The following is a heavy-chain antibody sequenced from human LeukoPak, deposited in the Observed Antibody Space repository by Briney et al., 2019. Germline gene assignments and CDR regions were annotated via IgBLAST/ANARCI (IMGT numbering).Heavy chain of an antibody. V-gene: IGHV4-4*07. CDR2: IYSSGST. Sequence: PSETLSLTCTVSGGSISSYYWSRIRQPAGKGLEWIGRIYSSGSTNYNPSLKSRVTMSVDTSKNQFSLKLSSVTAADTAVYYCAKGAAKILYPRREYYFDYWGQGTLVTVSS. J-gene: IGHJ4*02. D-gene: IGHD2-8*01. CDR1: GGSISSYY. CDR3: AKGAAKILYPRREYYFDY.